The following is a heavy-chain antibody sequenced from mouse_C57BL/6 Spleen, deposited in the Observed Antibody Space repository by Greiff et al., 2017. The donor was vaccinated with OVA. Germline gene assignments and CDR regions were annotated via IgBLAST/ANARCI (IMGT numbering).Heavy chain of an antibody. CDR2: IDPSDSET. CDR3: ARSPMVTPYYYAMDY. CDR1: GYTFTSYW. Sequence: QVQLQQPGAELVRPGSSVKLSCKASGYTFTSYWMHWVKQRPIQGLEWIGNIDPSDSETHYNQKFKYKATLTLDKSSSTAYMQLISLTSKESAGYYCARSPMVTPYYYAMDYWGQGTSVTVSS. D-gene: IGHD2-2*01. V-gene: IGHV1-52*01. J-gene: IGHJ4*01.